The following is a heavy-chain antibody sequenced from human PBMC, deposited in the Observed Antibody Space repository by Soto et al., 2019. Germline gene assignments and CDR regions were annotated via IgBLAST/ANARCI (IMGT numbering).Heavy chain of an antibody. D-gene: IGHD2-2*01. CDR1: GFTFSSYA. CDR2: ISGSGGST. V-gene: IGHV3-23*01. Sequence: GGSLRLSCAASGFTFSSYAMSWVRQAPGKGLEWVSAISGSGGSTYYADSVKGRFTISRDNSKNTLYLQMNSLRAEDTAVYYCAKRLVPAAIWVGGSFDYWGQGTLVTVSS. CDR3: AKRLVPAAIWVGGSFDY. J-gene: IGHJ4*02.